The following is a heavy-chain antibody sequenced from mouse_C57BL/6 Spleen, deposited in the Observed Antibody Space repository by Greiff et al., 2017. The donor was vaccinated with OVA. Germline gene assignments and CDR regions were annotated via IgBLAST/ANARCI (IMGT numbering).Heavy chain of an antibody. CDR2: IYPRDGST. CDR1: GYTFTSYD. Sequence: QVQLQQSGPELVKPGASVKLSCKASGYTFTSYDINWVKQRPGQGLEWIGWIYPRDGSTKYNEKFKGKATLTVDTSSSTADMELHSLTSEDSAVYFCASLRCYYAMDYWGQGTSVTVSS. J-gene: IGHJ4*01. CDR3: ASLRCYYAMDY. V-gene: IGHV1-85*01. D-gene: IGHD1-2*01.